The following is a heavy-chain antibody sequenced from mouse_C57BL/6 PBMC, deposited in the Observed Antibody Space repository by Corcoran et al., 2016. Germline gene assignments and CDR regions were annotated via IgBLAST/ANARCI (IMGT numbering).Heavy chain of an antibody. D-gene: IGHD1-1*01. Sequence: QIQLVQSGPELKKPGETVKISCKASGYTFTTYGMSWVKQAPGKGLKWMGWINTYSGVPTYADDFKGRFAFSLETSASTAYLQINNLKNEDTATYFCARLPEFITTVVFDYWGQGTTLTVSS. CDR1: GYTFTTYG. CDR3: ARLPEFITTVVFDY. CDR2: INTYSGVP. J-gene: IGHJ2*01. V-gene: IGHV9-3*01.